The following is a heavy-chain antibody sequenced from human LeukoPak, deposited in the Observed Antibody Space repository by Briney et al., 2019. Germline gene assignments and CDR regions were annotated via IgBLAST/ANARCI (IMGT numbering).Heavy chain of an antibody. J-gene: IGHJ4*02. D-gene: IGHD5-18*01. CDR2: IYPGDSDT. V-gene: IGHV5-51*01. CDR3: ARVSWGGYSYGTLDY. CDR1: GYSFTSYW. Sequence: GAFLKICCQGSGYSFTSYWIGWVRQMPGKRLEWMGIIYPGDSDTRYSPSFQGQVTISADKSISTAYLQWSSLKASDTAMYYCARVSWGGYSYGTLDYWGQGTLVTVSS.